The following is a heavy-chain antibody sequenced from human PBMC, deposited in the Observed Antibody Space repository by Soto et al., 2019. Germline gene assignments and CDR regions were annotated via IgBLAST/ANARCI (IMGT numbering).Heavy chain of an antibody. CDR3: ARRLAAAGHYDY. D-gene: IGHD6-13*01. V-gene: IGHV4-39*01. J-gene: IGHJ4*02. CDR1: GGSSISSGYY. Sequence: ALETLSLTCTVSGGSSISSGYYWGWIRQPPGKGLEWIGSIYYSGSTYYNPSLKSRVTISVDTPKNQFSLKLSSVTAADTAVYYCARRLAAAGHYDYWGQGTLVTV. CDR2: IYYSGST.